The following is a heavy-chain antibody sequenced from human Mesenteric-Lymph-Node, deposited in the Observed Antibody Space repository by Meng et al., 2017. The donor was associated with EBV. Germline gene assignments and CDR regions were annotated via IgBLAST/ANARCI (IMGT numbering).Heavy chain of an antibody. V-gene: IGHV4-4*02. D-gene: IGHD6-19*01. Sequence: QLQLQESGPRLVKPSXXLSLTCGVPGGSLSSGHWWGWVRQPPGKGLEWIGEHGGTRNYNPSLRSRVTISLDYSKNQFSLTLRSVTAADTAVYYCATFNSGSYKYYFDHWGRGILVTVSS. CDR2: HGGTR. J-gene: IGHJ4*02. CDR1: GGSLSSGHW. CDR3: ATFNSGSYKYYFDH.